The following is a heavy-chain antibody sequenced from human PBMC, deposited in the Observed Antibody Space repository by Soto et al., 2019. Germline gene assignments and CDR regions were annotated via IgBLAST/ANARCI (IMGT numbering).Heavy chain of an antibody. CDR3: ARDSGEYYYGSGSYYTHFDY. CDR2: IIPIFGTA. Sequence: QVQLVQSGAEVQKPGSSVKVSCKASGGTFSSYAISWVRQAPGQGLEWMGGIIPIFGTANYAQKFQGRVTITADESTSTAYMELSSLRSEDTAVYYCARDSGEYYYGSGSYYTHFDYWGQGTLVTVSS. V-gene: IGHV1-69*01. CDR1: GGTFSSYA. D-gene: IGHD3-10*01. J-gene: IGHJ4*02.